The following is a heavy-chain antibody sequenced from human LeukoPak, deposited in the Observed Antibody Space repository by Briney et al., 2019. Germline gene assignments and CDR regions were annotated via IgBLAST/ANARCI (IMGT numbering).Heavy chain of an antibody. CDR1: GGSISSGGYS. J-gene: IGHJ5*02. CDR2: IYHSGST. CDR3: ARDSGNYGTNWFDP. D-gene: IGHD4-4*01. V-gene: IGHV4-30-2*01. Sequence: SETLSLTCAVSGGSISSGGYSWSWIRQPPGKGLEWIGYIYHSGSTYYNPSLKSRVTISVDRSKNQFSLKLSSVTAADTAVYYCARDSGNYGTNWFDPWGQGTLVTVSS.